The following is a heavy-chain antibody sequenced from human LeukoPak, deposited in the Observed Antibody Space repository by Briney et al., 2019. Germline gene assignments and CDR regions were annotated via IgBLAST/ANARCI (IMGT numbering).Heavy chain of an antibody. CDR3: ARLTWGACGGDCHNSYFDY. V-gene: IGHV4-59*01. CDR2: IYYSGST. CDR1: GGSISSYY. D-gene: IGHD2-21*02. J-gene: IGHJ4*02. Sequence: SETLSLTCTVSGGSISSYYWSWIRQPPGKGLEWIGYIYYSGSTNYNPSLKSRVIISVDTSKNQFSLKLSSVTAADTAVYYCARLTWGACGGDCHNSYFDYWGQGTLVTVSS.